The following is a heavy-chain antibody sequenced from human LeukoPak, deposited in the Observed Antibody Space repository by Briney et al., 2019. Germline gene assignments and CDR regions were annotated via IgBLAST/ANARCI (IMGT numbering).Heavy chain of an antibody. CDR3: ARDLHYYLAMDV. CDR2: VGSDNKP. J-gene: IGHJ6*02. Sequence: KPGGSLILSCASSGCTFSDYYMSWIRQAPGKGLEWVSSVGSDNKPHYSESVKGRFAISRDNSKSMLFLQLNSLRAEDTALYYCARDLHYYLAMDVWGQGTTVTVSS. V-gene: IGHV3-11*05. CDR1: GCTFSDYY.